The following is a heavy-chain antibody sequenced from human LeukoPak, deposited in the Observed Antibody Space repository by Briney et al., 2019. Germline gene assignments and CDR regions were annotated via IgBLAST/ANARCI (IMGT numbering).Heavy chain of an antibody. D-gene: IGHD4-11*01. CDR3: ARSPTVIRPFDY. CDR1: GYTFTGYY. Sequence: ASVKVSCKASGYTFTGYYMHWVRQAPGQGLEWMGWINPNSGGTNYAQKFQGRVTMTRDTSISTAYMELSRLRSDDTAVYYCARSPTVIRPFDYWGQETLVTVSS. J-gene: IGHJ4*02. CDR2: INPNSGGT. V-gene: IGHV1-2*02.